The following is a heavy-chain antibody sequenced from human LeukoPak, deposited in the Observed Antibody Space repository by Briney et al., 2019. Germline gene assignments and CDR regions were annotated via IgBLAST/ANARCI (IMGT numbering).Heavy chain of an antibody. CDR1: GLTFDDYA. CDR2: INWNSDKI. CDR3: VKVESISIFGVAPRYFDL. J-gene: IGHJ2*01. V-gene: IGHV3-9*01. Sequence: GGSLRLSCAASGLTFDDYAMHWVRQAPGKGLEWVSGINWNSDKIVFADSVKGRFNISRDNAKKSLYLQMNSLRFDDTAFYYCVKVESISIFGVAPRYFDLWGRGTLVTVSS. D-gene: IGHD3-3*01.